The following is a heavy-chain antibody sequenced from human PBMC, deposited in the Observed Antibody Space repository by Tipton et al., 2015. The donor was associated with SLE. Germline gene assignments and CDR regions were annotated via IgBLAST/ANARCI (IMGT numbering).Heavy chain of an antibody. CDR2: IHYSGST. D-gene: IGHD6-19*01. Sequence: TLSLTCTVSGGSICSHYWSWIRQPPGKGLEWIGYIHYSGSTNYNPSLKSRVTISVDTSKNQFSLKVSSVTAADTAVYYCAGDRHSTGWSYYWGQGTLVTVSS. CDR3: AGDRHSTGWSYY. V-gene: IGHV4-59*11. J-gene: IGHJ4*02. CDR1: GGSICSHY.